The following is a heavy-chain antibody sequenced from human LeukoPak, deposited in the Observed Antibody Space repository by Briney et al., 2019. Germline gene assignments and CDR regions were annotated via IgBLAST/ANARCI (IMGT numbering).Heavy chain of an antibody. D-gene: IGHD3-16*01. Sequence: PSQTLSLTCTVSGGSISSGGYYWSWIRQPPGKGLEWIGYIYHSGSTYYNPSLKSRVTISVDRSKNQFSLKLSSVTAADTAVYYCARDSDYDPYYYMDVWGKGTTVTVSS. CDR3: ARDSDYDPYYYMDV. V-gene: IGHV4-30-2*01. J-gene: IGHJ6*03. CDR1: GGSISSGGYY. CDR2: IYHSGST.